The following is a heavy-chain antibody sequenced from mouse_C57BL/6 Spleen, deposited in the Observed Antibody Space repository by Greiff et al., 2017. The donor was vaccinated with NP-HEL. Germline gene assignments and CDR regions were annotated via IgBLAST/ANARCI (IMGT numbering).Heavy chain of an antibody. CDR3: AREGFDY. J-gene: IGHJ2*01. V-gene: IGHV1-69*01. CDR2: IDPSDSYT. CDR1: GYTFTSYW. Sequence: QVQLQQSGAELVMPGASVKLSCKASGYTFTSYWMHWVKQRPGQGLEWIGEIDPSDSYTNYNQKFKGKSTLTVDKSSSTAYMHLSSLTSEDSAVYYCAREGFDYWGQGTTLTVSS.